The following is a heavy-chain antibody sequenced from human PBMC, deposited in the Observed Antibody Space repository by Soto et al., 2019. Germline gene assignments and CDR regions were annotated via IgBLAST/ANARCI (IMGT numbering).Heavy chain of an antibody. CDR2: IWNDGRNS. D-gene: IGHD6-13*01. Sequence: ESGGGVVQPGRSLRLSCAASGFTFNNYGMHWVRQAPGKGLEWLAVIWNDGRNSSYANSVKGRFTISRANSKNTLYLQMSSRRAEDTAVYYCARRQIPPPTRGAANARGGMDVWGQGTTVTVSS. J-gene: IGHJ6*02. CDR3: ARRQIPPPTRGAANARGGMDV. V-gene: IGHV3-33*01. CDR1: GFTFNNYG.